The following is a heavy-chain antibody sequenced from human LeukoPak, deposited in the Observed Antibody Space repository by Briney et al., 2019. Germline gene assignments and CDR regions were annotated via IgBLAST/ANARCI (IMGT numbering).Heavy chain of an antibody. CDR3: ARQSWGSYDYVWGSYRQNWFDP. V-gene: IGHV4-39*01. Sequence: SETLSLTCTVSGGSNSSSSYYWGWIRQPPGKGLEWIGSIYYSGSTYYNPSLKSRVTISVDTSKNQFSLKLSSVTAADTAVYYCARQSWGSYDYVWGSYRQNWFDPWGQGNLVTVSS. CDR2: IYYSGST. J-gene: IGHJ5*02. CDR1: GGSNSSSSYY. D-gene: IGHD3-16*01.